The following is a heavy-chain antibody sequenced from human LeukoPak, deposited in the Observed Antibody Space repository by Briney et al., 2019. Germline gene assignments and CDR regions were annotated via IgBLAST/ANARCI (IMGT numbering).Heavy chain of an antibody. D-gene: IGHD6-19*01. CDR2: ISWNSGSI. CDR3: AKDNRRHYTSGPNPDSLH. CDR1: GVIFNNYA. J-gene: IGHJ4*02. Sequence: GGSLTLSCAGSGVIFNNYAMHWVRQPPGKGLEWVSGISWNSGSIDYADSVKGRFTISRDNAKNSLYLQMNSLRVEDTAFYYCAKDNRRHYTSGPNPDSLHWGQGALVTVSS. V-gene: IGHV3-9*01.